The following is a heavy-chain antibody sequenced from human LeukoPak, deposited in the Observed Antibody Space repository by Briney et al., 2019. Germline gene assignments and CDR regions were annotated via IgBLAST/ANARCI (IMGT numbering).Heavy chain of an antibody. V-gene: IGHV4-4*07. Sequence: SETLSLTCTVSGGSISSYYWSWIRQPAGKGLEWIGRIYTSGSTNYNPSLKSRVTMSVDTSKNQFSLKLSSVTAADTAVYYCARSTFGAAPNWFDPWGQGTLVTVSS. CDR3: ARSTFGAAPNWFDP. J-gene: IGHJ5*02. CDR1: GGSISSYY. D-gene: IGHD3-16*01. CDR2: IYTSGST.